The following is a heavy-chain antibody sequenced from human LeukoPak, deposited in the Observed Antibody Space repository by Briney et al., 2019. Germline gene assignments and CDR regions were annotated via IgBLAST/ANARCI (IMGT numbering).Heavy chain of an antibody. CDR3: ASLSSGYSGPFAFDI. D-gene: IGHD3-22*01. Sequence: PGGSLRLSCAASGFTFSTFAMIWVRQPPGKGLEWVSSIFPSGGEIHYADSVKGRFTISRDNAKNSLYLQMNSLRAEDTAVYYCASLSSGYSGPFAFDIWGQGTMVTVSS. V-gene: IGHV3-21*04. J-gene: IGHJ3*02. CDR2: IFPSGGEI. CDR1: GFTFSTFA.